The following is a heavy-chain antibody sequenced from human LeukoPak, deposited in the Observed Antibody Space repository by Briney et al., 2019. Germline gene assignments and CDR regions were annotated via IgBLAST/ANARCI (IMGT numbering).Heavy chain of an antibody. D-gene: IGHD2-2*01. CDR3: ARDQLPGYYCYYMDV. J-gene: IGHJ6*03. V-gene: IGHV1-18*01. Sequence: GASVKVSCKASGYTFTSYGISWVRQAPGQGLEWMGWISAYNGNTNYAQKLQGRVTMTTDTSTSTAYMELRSLRSDDTAVYYCARDQLPGYYCYYMDVWGKGTTVTVSS. CDR2: ISAYNGNT. CDR1: GYTFTSYG.